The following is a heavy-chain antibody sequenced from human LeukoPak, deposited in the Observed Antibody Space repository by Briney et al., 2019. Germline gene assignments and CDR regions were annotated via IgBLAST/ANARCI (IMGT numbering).Heavy chain of an antibody. CDR2: LSRSGSTI. D-gene: IGHD1-26*01. Sequence: GGSLRLSCAASGFIFNKHAMSWVRQAPGKGLEWISYLSRSGSTIYYAASVKGRFTISRDNAKNSLYLQMNSLRAEDTAVYYCARIWDGYSGSDYWGQGTLVTVSS. J-gene: IGHJ4*02. V-gene: IGHV3-48*01. CDR3: ARIWDGYSGSDY. CDR1: GFIFNKHA.